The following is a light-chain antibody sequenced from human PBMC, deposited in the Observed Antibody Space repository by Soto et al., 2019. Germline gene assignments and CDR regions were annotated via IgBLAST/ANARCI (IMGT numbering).Light chain of an antibody. CDR3: SSYTSSSTYV. CDR1: SSDVGGEKF. CDR2: EVI. J-gene: IGLJ1*01. Sequence: QSALTQPASVSGSPGQSITISCTGTSSDVGGEKFVSWYQQHPGKAPKLVIFEVIGRPLGVSNRFSGSKSGNTASLTISGLQAEDEADYYCSSYTSSSTYVFGTGTKLTVL. V-gene: IGLV2-14*01.